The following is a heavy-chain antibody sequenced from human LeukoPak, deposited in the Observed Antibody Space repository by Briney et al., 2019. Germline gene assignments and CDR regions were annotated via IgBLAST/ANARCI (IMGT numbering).Heavy chain of an antibody. J-gene: IGHJ3*02. CDR1: GGSISSGDYY. Sequence: SQTLSLTCTVSGGSISSGDYYWSWIRQPPGKGLEWIGYIYYSGSTYYNPSLKSRVTISVDTSKNQFSLKLSSVTAADTAVYYRASYHDFWSGRDAFDIWGQGTMVTVSS. D-gene: IGHD3-3*01. CDR3: ASYHDFWSGRDAFDI. CDR2: IYYSGST. V-gene: IGHV4-30-4*08.